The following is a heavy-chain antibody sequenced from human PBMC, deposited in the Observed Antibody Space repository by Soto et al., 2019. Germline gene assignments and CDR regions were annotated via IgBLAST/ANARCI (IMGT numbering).Heavy chain of an antibody. D-gene: IGHD6-25*01. J-gene: IGHJ4*02. Sequence: GGSLRLSCAASGFTFSSYGMHWVRQAPGKGLEWVAVISYDGSNKYYADSVKGRFTISRDNSKNTLYLQMNSLRAEDTAVYYCAKVRQRLRTPPLDYWGQGTTVTVSS. CDR2: ISYDGSNK. CDR3: AKVRQRLRTPPLDY. CDR1: GFTFSSYG. V-gene: IGHV3-30*18.